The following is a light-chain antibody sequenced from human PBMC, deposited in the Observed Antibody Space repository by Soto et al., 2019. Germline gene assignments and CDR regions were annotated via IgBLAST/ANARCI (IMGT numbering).Light chain of an antibody. Sequence: EIVMTQSPATLSVSPGERATLSCRASQSVGGNLAWYQQKPGQTPRLLIYGASTRATGVPARFSGSGSGTEFTLTISSLQSEDFAVYYCQQDNNWPPYTFGQGTKLEIK. CDR2: GAS. V-gene: IGKV3-15*01. CDR1: QSVGGN. J-gene: IGKJ2*01. CDR3: QQDNNWPPYT.